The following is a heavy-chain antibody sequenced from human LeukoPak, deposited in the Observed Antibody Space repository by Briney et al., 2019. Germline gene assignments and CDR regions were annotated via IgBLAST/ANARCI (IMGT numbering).Heavy chain of an antibody. Sequence: SETLSLTCAVYGGSFSGYYWSWIRQPPGKGLEWIGEINHSGSTNYNPSLKSRVTISVDTSKNQFFLKLSSVTAADTAVYYCARGWGPEYSSSDYYYYGMDVWGQGTTVTVSS. D-gene: IGHD6-6*01. V-gene: IGHV4-34*01. J-gene: IGHJ6*02. CDR3: ARGWGPEYSSSDYYYYGMDV. CDR1: GGSFSGYY. CDR2: INHSGST.